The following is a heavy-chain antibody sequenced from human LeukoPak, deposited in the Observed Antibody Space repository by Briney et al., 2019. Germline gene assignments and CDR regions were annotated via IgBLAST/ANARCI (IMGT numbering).Heavy chain of an antibody. CDR3: ARTYYGDNWFDP. CDR1: GGSLSSGSYY. Sequence: SETLSLTCTVSGGSLSSGSYYWGWIRQPPGKGLEWIGSIYYSGSIYFSGSSDYNPSLKSRVTISGDTSKNHFSLNLISVTAADTAVYYCARTYYGDNWFDPWGQGTLVTVSS. J-gene: IGHJ5*02. CDR2: IYFSGSS. V-gene: IGHV4-39*02. D-gene: IGHD3-10*01.